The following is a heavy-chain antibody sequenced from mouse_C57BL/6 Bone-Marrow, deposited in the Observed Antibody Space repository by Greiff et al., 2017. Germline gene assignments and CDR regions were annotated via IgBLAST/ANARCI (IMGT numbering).Heavy chain of an antibody. CDR2: IDPSDSST. D-gene: IGHD2-2*01. CDR3: ARGGYYDAMDY. J-gene: IGHJ4*01. Sequence: QVQLQQPGAELVRPGTSVKLSCKASGYTFTSYWMHWVKQRPGQGLEWIGVIDPSDSSTNYNQKFKGKATLTVDTSSSTAYMQLSSLTSEDSAVYYCARGGYYDAMDYWGQGTSVTVSS. V-gene: IGHV1-59*01. CDR1: GYTFTSYW.